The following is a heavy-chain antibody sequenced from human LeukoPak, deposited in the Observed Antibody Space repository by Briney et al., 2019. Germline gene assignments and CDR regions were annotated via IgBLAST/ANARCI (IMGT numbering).Heavy chain of an antibody. Sequence: SQTLSLTYAISGDSVSSNSAAWNWIRQSPSRGLEWLGRTYYRSKWYNDYAVSVKSRITINPDTSKNQFSLQLNSVTPEDTAVYYCARVSSGFVMRYYYYGMDVWGQGTTVTVSS. CDR2: TYYRSKWYN. CDR1: GDSVSSNSAA. CDR3: ARVSSGFVMRYYYYGMDV. D-gene: IGHD6-19*01. V-gene: IGHV6-1*01. J-gene: IGHJ6*02.